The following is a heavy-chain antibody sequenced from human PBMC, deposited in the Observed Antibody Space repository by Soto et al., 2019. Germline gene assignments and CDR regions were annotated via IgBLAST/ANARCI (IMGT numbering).Heavy chain of an antibody. V-gene: IGHV4-59*08. CDR2: IYYSGST. CDR1: GGSISSYY. Sequence: PSETLSLTCTVSGGSISSYYWSWIRQPPGKGLEWIGYIYYSGSTNYNPSLKSRVTISVDTSKNQFSLKLSSVTAADTAVYYCARPRRRGSSSEAFDIWGQGTMVTVSS. D-gene: IGHD3-16*01. J-gene: IGHJ3*02. CDR3: ARPRRRGSSSEAFDI.